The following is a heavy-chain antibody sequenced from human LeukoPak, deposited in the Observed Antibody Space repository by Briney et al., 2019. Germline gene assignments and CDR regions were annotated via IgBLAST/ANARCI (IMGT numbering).Heavy chain of an antibody. CDR2: IYYSGST. V-gene: IGHV4-30-4*08. CDR1: GGSISSGDCY. CDR3: ARVDDSSGYPYYYYYMDV. D-gene: IGHD3-22*01. J-gene: IGHJ6*03. Sequence: SQTLSLTCTVSGGSISSGDCYWSWIRQPPGKGLEWIGYIYYSGSTYYNPSLKSRVTISVDTSKNQFSLKLSSVTAADTAVYYCARVDDSSGYPYYYYYMDVWGKGTTVTVSS.